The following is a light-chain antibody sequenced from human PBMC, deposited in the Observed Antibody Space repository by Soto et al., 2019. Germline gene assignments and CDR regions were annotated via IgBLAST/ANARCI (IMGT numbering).Light chain of an antibody. J-gene: IGKJ1*01. Sequence: DIQMTQSPSTLSASVGDRVTITCRASQSISSWLAWYQQKPGKAPKLLIYKASSLESGVPSRFSGSGSGTEFLLTISSLQPDDFANYYCQQYNSYPWTFGQGNKVEIK. V-gene: IGKV1-5*03. CDR2: KAS. CDR3: QQYNSYPWT. CDR1: QSISSW.